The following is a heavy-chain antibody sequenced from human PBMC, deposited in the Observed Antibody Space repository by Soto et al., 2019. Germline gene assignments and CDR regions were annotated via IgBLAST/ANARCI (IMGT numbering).Heavy chain of an antibody. V-gene: IGHV1-69*01. CDR2: IIPIFGTA. CDR3: ARETYGNWNYGSWGMDV. CDR1: GGTFSSYA. D-gene: IGHD1-7*01. J-gene: IGHJ6*02. Sequence: PRPQVKVSCKSSGGTFSSYAISWVRQAPGQGLEWMGGIIPIFGTANYAQKFQGRVTITADESTSTAYMELSSLRSEDTAVYYCARETYGNWNYGSWGMDVWGQGTTVTVSS.